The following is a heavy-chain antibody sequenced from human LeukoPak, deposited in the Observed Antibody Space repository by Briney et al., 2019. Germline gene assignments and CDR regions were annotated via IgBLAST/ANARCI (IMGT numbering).Heavy chain of an antibody. J-gene: IGHJ4*01. CDR2: IYWNNDK. CDR1: GFSLSTSGVG. D-gene: IGHD2-2*02. CDR3: AHTTLGYFCSSTSCYSYFDY. V-gene: IGHV2-5*01. Sequence: SGPTLVNSTPPLTLTCTFSGFSLSTSGVGVGWIRQPPGKALEWLAVIYWNNDKRYSPSLRSRLTITKDTSKNQVVLTMTNMDPVDTATYYCAHTTLGYFCSSTSCYSYFDYWGHGTLVTVSS.